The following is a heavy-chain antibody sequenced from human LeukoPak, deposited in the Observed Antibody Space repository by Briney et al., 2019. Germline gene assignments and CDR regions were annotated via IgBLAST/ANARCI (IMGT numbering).Heavy chain of an antibody. CDR3: ARHIVVVPAYYFYY. Sequence: PGGSLRLSCAASGFTFSSYWMSWVRQAPGKGLEWVANIKQDGSEKYYVDSVKGRFTISRDNAKNSLYLQMNSLRAEGTAVYYCARHIVVVPAYYFYYWGPGTLVTV. V-gene: IGHV3-7*01. J-gene: IGHJ4*02. CDR1: GFTFSSYW. CDR2: IKQDGSEK. D-gene: IGHD2-2*01.